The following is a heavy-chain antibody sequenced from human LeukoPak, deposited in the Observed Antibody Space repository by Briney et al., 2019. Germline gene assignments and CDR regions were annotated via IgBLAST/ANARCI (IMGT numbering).Heavy chain of an antibody. Sequence: GGSLRLSCAASGFTVSSNYIGWFRQAPGTGLEWVSVIYSGDNTYYADSVKGRFTISRDNSKNTLYLQMKSLRAEDTAVYYCARGYSSSWYGGADNYFDYWGQGTLVTVSS. CDR3: ARGYSSSWYGGADNYFDY. D-gene: IGHD6-13*01. CDR2: IYSGDNT. J-gene: IGHJ4*02. CDR1: GFTVSSNY. V-gene: IGHV3-66*01.